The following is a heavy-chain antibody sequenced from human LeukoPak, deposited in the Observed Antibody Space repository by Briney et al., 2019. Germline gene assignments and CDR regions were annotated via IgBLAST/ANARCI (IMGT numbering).Heavy chain of an antibody. J-gene: IGHJ5*02. CDR2: IYYSGST. Sequence: ASETLSLTCTVSGGSISSYYWSWIRQPPGKGLEWIGYIYYSGSTNYNPSLKSRVTISVDTSKNQFSLKLSSVTAADTAVYYCARLLRWWFDPWGQGTLVTVSS. V-gene: IGHV4-59*08. CDR3: ARLLRWWFDP. CDR1: GGSISSYY. D-gene: IGHD4-23*01.